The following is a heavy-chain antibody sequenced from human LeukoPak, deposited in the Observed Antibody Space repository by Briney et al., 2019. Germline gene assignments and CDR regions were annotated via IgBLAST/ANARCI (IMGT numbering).Heavy chain of an antibody. CDR3: ARGGVVPAAIIRRLRDYYYGMDV. Sequence: ASVKVSCKASGYTFTSYGISWVRQAPGQGLEWMVGIIPIFGTANYAQKFQGRVTITADESTSTAYMELSSLRSEDTAVYYCARGGVVPAAIIRRLRDYYYGMDVWGQGTTVTVSS. J-gene: IGHJ6*02. D-gene: IGHD2-2*01. CDR2: IIPIFGTA. V-gene: IGHV1-69*13. CDR1: GYTFTSYG.